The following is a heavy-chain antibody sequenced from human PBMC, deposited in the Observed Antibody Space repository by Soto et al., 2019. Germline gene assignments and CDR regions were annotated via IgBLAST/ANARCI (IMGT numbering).Heavy chain of an antibody. Sequence: TGGSLRLSCAASGFTFSSYGMHWVRQAPGKGLEWVAVISYDGSNKYYADSVKGRFTISRDNSKNTLYLQMNSLRAEDTAVYYCARPIAAAGTFDYWGQGTLVTVSS. J-gene: IGHJ4*02. CDR2: ISYDGSNK. D-gene: IGHD6-13*01. CDR1: GFTFSSYG. V-gene: IGHV3-30*03. CDR3: ARPIAAAGTFDY.